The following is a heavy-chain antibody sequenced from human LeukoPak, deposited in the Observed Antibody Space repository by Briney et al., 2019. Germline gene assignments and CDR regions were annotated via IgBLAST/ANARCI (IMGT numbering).Heavy chain of an antibody. CDR3: AREVYDSSGYFDY. J-gene: IGHJ4*02. CDR1: GGTFSSYA. V-gene: IGHV1-69*06. Sequence: GASVKVSCKASGGTFSSYAISWVRQAPGQGLEWMGGIIPIFGTANYAQKFQGRVTITADKSTCTAYMELSSLRSEDTAVYYCAREVYDSSGYFDYWGQGTLVTVSS. CDR2: IIPIFGTA. D-gene: IGHD3-22*01.